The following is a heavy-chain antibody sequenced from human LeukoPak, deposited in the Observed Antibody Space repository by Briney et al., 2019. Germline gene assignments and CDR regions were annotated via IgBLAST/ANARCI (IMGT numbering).Heavy chain of an antibody. D-gene: IGHD3-9*01. CDR1: GYSFTSYW. J-gene: IGHJ3*02. CDR3: ARHGGSRYFDPFEI. V-gene: IGHV5-51*01. CDR2: FYPGDSGT. Sequence: GESLKISCKGSGYSFTSYWIRWVRQMPGKGLEWTGLFYPGDSGTTYSPAFQCQVTISADQSISTAYLQWSSMKASDTAMYYCARHGGSRYFDPFEIWGQGTMVTVSS.